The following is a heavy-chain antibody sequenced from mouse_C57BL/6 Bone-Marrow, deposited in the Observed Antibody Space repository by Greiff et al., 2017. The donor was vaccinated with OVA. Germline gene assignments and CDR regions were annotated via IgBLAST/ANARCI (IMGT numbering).Heavy chain of an antibody. CDR3: APYDYDSWVAY. V-gene: IGHV1-82*01. CDR2: IYPGDGDT. J-gene: IGHJ3*01. Sequence: QVQLKQSGPELVKPGASVKISCKASGYAFSSSWMNWVKQRPGKGLEWIGRIYPGDGDTNYNGKFKGKATLTADKSSSTAYMQLSSLTSEDSAVDFCAPYDYDSWVAYWGQGTLVTVSA. D-gene: IGHD2-4*01. CDR1: GYAFSSSW.